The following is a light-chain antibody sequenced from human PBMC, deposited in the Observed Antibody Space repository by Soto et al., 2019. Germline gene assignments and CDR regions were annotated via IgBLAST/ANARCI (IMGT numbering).Light chain of an antibody. V-gene: IGKV1-17*03. CDR1: QDIRNY. CDR2: DAS. J-gene: IGKJ1*01. CDR3: LQHSSYPRT. Sequence: DLQMTQSPSAMSASVGDRVNITCRASQDIRNYLAWFQQKPGKVPERLIYDASTVQRGVPSRFISSGSGTEFTLTISSLQPEDFATYYCLQHSSYPRTFGQGTKVEIK.